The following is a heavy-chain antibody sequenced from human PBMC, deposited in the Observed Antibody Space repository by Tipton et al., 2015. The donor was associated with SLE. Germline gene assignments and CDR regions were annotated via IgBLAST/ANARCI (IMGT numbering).Heavy chain of an antibody. Sequence: TLSLTCAVSGYSISSGYYWGWIRQPPGKGLEWIGYIYYSGSTYYNPSLKSRVTISVDTSKNQFSLKLSSVTAADTAVYYCARDGLGYSSAFDIWGQGTMVTVSS. CDR2: IYYSGST. CDR1: GYSISSGYY. J-gene: IGHJ3*02. V-gene: IGHV4-31*11. CDR3: ARDGLGYSSAFDI. D-gene: IGHD6-6*01.